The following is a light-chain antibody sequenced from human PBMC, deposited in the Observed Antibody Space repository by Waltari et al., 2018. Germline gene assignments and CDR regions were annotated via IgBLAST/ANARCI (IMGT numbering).Light chain of an antibody. CDR1: QTISSW. CDR3: QQYDSFSYT. V-gene: IGKV1-5*01. Sequence: IQMTQSPSTLPASVGDRVTITCRASQTISSWLAWYQQKAGKAPKLLIYDASTLESGVPSRFSGSGSGTEFTLTISSLHPDDFATYYCQQYDSFSYTFGQGTKLEIK. CDR2: DAS. J-gene: IGKJ2*01.